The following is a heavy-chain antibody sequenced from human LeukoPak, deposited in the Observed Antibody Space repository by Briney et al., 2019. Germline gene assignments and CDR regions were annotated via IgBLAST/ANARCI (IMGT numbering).Heavy chain of an antibody. J-gene: IGHJ6*03. Sequence: ASVKVSCKAAGDTISAYSLNWVRQAPGQGLEWMGGITPTFVGPNYAQNFQGRVTITADKSTSTAYMELSSLGSEDTAIYYCAKGRGRLNVNRGVYNYHYYMEVWGTGTTVIVS. V-gene: IGHV1-69*06. D-gene: IGHD3-10*01. CDR3: AKGRGRLNVNRGVYNYHYYMEV. CDR2: ITPTFVGP. CDR1: GDTISAYS.